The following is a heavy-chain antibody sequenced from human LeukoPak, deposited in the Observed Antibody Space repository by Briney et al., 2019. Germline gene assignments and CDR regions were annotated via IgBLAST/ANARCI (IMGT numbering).Heavy chain of an antibody. CDR1: GGTFSSYA. D-gene: IGHD6-19*01. CDR2: IIPIFGTA. V-gene: IGHV1-69*13. J-gene: IGHJ4*02. CDR3: AKDQGGSGWFHFDY. Sequence: SVKVSCKASGGTFSSYAISWVRQAPGQGLEWMGGIIPIFGTANYAQKFQGRVTITADESTSTAYMELSSLRAEDTAVYYCAKDQGGSGWFHFDYWGQGTLVTVSS.